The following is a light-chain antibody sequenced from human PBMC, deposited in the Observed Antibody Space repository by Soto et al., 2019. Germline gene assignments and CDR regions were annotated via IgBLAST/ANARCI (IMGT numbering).Light chain of an antibody. CDR3: QQYNTYPWT. Sequence: DLQMTQSPATLSASVGDRVTITCRASQSISSWLAWYQQKPGKVPKLLIDDASSLESGVPSRFSGSGSGIEFTLTISSLQPDDFATYYCQQYNTYPWTFGQGTKVEI. CDR2: DAS. CDR1: QSISSW. V-gene: IGKV1-5*01. J-gene: IGKJ1*01.